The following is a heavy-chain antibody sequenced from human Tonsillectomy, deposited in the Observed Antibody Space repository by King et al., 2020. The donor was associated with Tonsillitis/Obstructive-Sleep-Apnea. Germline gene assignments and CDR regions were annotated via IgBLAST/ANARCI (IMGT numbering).Heavy chain of an antibody. CDR2: IYYSGRT. V-gene: IGHV4-59*01. CDR1: GGSISSYY. Sequence: VQLQESGPGLVKPSETLSLTCTVSGGSISSYYWSWIRQPPGKGLEWIGYIYYSGRTNYNPSLKSRVTLSVDTSKNQFSLKLSSVTAADTAVYYCARTRERSNWFDPWGQGTLVTVSS. CDR3: ARTRERSNWFDP. D-gene: IGHD5-24*01. J-gene: IGHJ5*02.